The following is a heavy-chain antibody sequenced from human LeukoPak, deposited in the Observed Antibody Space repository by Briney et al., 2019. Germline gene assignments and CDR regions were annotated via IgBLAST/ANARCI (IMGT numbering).Heavy chain of an antibody. J-gene: IGHJ4*02. CDR1: GFSFSDYY. V-gene: IGHV3-11*05. CDR2: ISSSSSYT. CDR3: TKATQWLAFDY. Sequence: PGGSLRLSCAASGFSFSDYYMSWIRQAPGKGLEWVSYISSSSSYTNYADSVKGRFTISRDNAKNSLYLQMNSLRAEDTAVYYCTKATQWLAFDYWGRGTLVTVSS. D-gene: IGHD6-19*01.